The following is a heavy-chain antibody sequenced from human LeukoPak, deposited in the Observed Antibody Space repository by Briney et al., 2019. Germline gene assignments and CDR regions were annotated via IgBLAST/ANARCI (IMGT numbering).Heavy chain of an antibody. CDR2: IYYSGSA. V-gene: IGHV4-59*01. CDR3: ARFTYYYGSGSNDAFDI. Sequence: SETLSLTCTVSGGSISSYYWSWIRQPPGKGLEWIGYIYYSGSANYNPSLKSRVTISVDTSKNQFSLKLSSVTAADTAVYYCARFTYYYGSGSNDAFDIWGQGTMVTVSS. CDR1: GGSISSYY. J-gene: IGHJ3*02. D-gene: IGHD3-10*01.